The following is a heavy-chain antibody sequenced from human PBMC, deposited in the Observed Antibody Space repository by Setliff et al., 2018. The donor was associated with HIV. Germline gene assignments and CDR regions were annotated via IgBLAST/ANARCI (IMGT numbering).Heavy chain of an antibody. Sequence: SETLSLTCSVSGGPIGSSSYSWAWIRQPPGKGLEWIGSVSYSGKIYYNPSLKSRVTISVDASKNQISLKLNSVTAADTAVYYCARGPRSRVAPMAHFDYWGQGTLVTVSS. V-gene: IGHV4-39*07. CDR3: ARGPRSRVAPMAHFDY. J-gene: IGHJ4*02. CDR1: GGPIGSSSYS. CDR2: VSYSGKI. D-gene: IGHD5-12*01.